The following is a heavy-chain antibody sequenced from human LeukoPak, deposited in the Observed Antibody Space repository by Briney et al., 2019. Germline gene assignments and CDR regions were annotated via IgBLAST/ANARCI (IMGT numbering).Heavy chain of an antibody. D-gene: IGHD3-22*01. J-gene: IGHJ4*02. V-gene: IGHV3-21*01. CDR2: ISSSSSYI. CDR3: ARVRYDSSGYYPLVY. Sequence: PGGSLRLSCAASGFTFSSYSMNWVRQAPGKGLEWVSSISSSSSYIYYADSVKGRFTISRDNAKNSLYLQMNSLRGEDTAVYYCARVRYDSSGYYPLVYWGQGTLVIVSS. CDR1: GFTFSSYS.